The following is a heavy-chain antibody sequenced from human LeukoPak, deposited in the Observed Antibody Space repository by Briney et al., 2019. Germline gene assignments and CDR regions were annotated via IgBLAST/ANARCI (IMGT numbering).Heavy chain of an antibody. CDR3: ASLPGPYNRNLGPYNWFDP. CDR2: IFPGDSDT. J-gene: IGHJ5*02. D-gene: IGHD1-14*01. CDR1: AYSFTSYW. Sequence: GESLKISSKGSAYSFTSYWIGWVRQMPGKGLEWMGIIFPGDSDTRYSPSFQDQVTISADKSISTAYLQSSSLKALHTAMYYCASLPGPYNRNLGPYNWFDPWGQGTLVTVSS. V-gene: IGHV5-51*01.